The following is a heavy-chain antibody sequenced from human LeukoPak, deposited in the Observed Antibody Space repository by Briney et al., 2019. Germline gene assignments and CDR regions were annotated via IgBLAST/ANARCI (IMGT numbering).Heavy chain of an antibody. J-gene: IGHJ6*03. CDR1: GGTFSSYT. D-gene: IGHD3-3*01. CDR2: IIPIFGTA. V-gene: IGHV1-69*06. Sequence: SVKVSCKASGGTFSSYTISWVRQAPGQGPEWMGGIIPIFGTANYAQKFQGRVTITADKSTSTAYMELSSLRSEDTAVYYCARGLSYYDFWSGYFRNYYYYYYMDVWGKGTTVTVSS. CDR3: ARGLSYYDFWSGYFRNYYYYYYMDV.